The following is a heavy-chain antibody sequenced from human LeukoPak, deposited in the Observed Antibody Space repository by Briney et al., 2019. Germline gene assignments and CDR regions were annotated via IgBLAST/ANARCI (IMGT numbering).Heavy chain of an antibody. CDR2: ISAYNGNT. D-gene: IGHD3-22*01. CDR1: GYTFTSYG. Sequence: ASVKVSCKASGYTFTSYGISWVRQAPGQGLEWMGWISAYNGNTNYAQKLQGRVTMTTDTSTSTAYMELRSLRSDDTAVYYCARDMAYYDSSGCYPFDYWGQGTLVTVSS. J-gene: IGHJ4*02. CDR3: ARDMAYYDSSGCYPFDY. V-gene: IGHV1-18*01.